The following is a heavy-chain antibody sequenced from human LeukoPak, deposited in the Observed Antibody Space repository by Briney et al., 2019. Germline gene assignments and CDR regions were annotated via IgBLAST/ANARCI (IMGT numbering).Heavy chain of an antibody. V-gene: IGHV4-59*01. CDR2: VSDSGST. J-gene: IGHJ4*02. Sequence: PSETLSLTCTLSGGSIRSYSGGCIRQPPGNGLGWIGYVSDSGSTTYNPSLKARATISVDTTKNQFSLKMTSVTAAATVVYCGARGDDGDYGFDYWGQGTLVTVSS. D-gene: IGHD4-17*01. CDR1: GGSIRSYS. CDR3: ARGDDGDYGFDY.